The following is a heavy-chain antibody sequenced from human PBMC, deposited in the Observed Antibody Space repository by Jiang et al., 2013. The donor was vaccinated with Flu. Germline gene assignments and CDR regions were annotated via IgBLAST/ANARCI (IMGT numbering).Heavy chain of an antibody. D-gene: IGHD6-19*01. CDR3: ARSTMQWLLPTYFDY. CDR1: GDSISGSTYF. J-gene: IGHJ4*02. CDR2: IYYSGST. V-gene: IGHV4-39*01. Sequence: TLSLTCTVSGDSISGSTYFWGWIRQPPGKGLEWIGGIYYSGSTYYNPSLKSRVTISVDTSKNQFSLNLTSVTAADTSVYYCARSTMQWLLPTYFDYWGQGTRVTVSS.